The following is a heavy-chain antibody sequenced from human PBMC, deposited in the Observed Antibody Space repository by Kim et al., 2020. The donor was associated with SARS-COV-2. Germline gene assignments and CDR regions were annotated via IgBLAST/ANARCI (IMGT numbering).Heavy chain of an antibody. Sequence: SETLSLTCDVYGGSFSGYYWSWIRQPPGKGLEWIGEINHSGSTNYNPSLKSRVTISVDTSKNQFSLKLSSVTAADTAVYYCARKVGATQGFDIWGQGTMVTVSS. J-gene: IGHJ3*02. V-gene: IGHV4-34*01. D-gene: IGHD1-26*01. CDR2: INHSGST. CDR3: ARKVGATQGFDI. CDR1: GGSFSGYY.